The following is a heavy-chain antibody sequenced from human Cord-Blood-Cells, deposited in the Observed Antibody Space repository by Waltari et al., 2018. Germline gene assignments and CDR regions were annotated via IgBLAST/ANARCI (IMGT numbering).Heavy chain of an antibody. CDR1: GFTFSSYG. CDR2: IWYNGSNK. Sequence: QVQLVESGGGVVQPGRSLRLSCAASGFTFSSYGMHWVRQAPGKGLGWVAVIWYNGSNKYYADSVKGRFTISRDNSKNTLYLQMNSLRAEDTAVYYCAREKADYFDYWGQGTLVTVSS. V-gene: IGHV3-33*01. D-gene: IGHD6-13*01. CDR3: AREKADYFDY. J-gene: IGHJ4*02.